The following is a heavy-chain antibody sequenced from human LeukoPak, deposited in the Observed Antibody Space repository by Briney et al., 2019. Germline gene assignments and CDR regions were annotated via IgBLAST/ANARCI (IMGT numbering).Heavy chain of an antibody. V-gene: IGHV3-53*01. J-gene: IGHJ4*02. Sequence: GGSLRLSCAASGFTVSSNYMSWVRKAPGQGLGWVSVVYGGGSTYYADSVKGRFTISRDNYKNTLYLQMNSLRAEDTAVYYCARTYGSGSPYFDYWGQGTLVTVSS. CDR2: VYGGGST. CDR3: ARTYGSGSPYFDY. CDR1: GFTVSSNY. D-gene: IGHD3-10*01.